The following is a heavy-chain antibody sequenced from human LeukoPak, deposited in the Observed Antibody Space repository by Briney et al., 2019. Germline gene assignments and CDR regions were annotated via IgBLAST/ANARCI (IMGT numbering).Heavy chain of an antibody. CDR1: GFTFSSYE. Sequence: PGGSLRLSCAASGFTFSSYEMNWVRQAPGKGLEWVSYISSSGSTIYYADSVKGRFTISRDNAKNSLYLQMNSLRAEDTAVYYCARVAYGDYGDPIYYYYYYMDVWGKGTTVTVSS. CDR3: ARVAYGDYGDPIYYYYYYMDV. V-gene: IGHV3-48*03. J-gene: IGHJ6*03. D-gene: IGHD4-17*01. CDR2: ISSSGSTI.